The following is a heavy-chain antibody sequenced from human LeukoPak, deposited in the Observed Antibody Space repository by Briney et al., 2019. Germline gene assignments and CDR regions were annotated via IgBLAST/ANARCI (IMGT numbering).Heavy chain of an antibody. CDR2: IYPGDSDI. CDR3: ARRQGCSSTSCPPDY. J-gene: IGHJ4*02. V-gene: IGHV5-51*01. D-gene: IGHD2-2*01. Sequence: GESLKISCKGSGYSFTTYWIGWVRQMLGKGLEWMGIIYPGDSDIRYSPSFQGQVTMSVDKSISTAYLQWTSLKASDTAMYYCARRQGCSSTSCPPDYWGQGTLVTVSS. CDR1: GYSFTTYW.